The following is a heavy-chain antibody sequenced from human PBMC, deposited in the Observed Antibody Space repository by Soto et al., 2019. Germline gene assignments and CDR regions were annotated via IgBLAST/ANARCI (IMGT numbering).Heavy chain of an antibody. CDR1: GGSISSYY. V-gene: IGHV4-4*07. CDR3: ARAGDRYSYGSHFDY. D-gene: IGHD5-18*01. J-gene: IGHJ4*02. Sequence: PSETLSLTCTVSGGSISSYYLSWIRQPAGKGLEWIGRIYTSGSTNYNPSLKSRVTMSVDTSKNQFSLKLSSVTAADTAVYYCARAGDRYSYGSHFDYWGQGTLVTVSS. CDR2: IYTSGST.